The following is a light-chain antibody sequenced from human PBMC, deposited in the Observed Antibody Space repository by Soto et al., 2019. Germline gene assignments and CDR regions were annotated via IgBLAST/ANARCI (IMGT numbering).Light chain of an antibody. CDR2: GAS. V-gene: IGKV3-15*01. CDR1: QSVSSN. J-gene: IGKJ5*01. CDR3: QQYNDWPL. Sequence: EIVMTQSPVTPSVSPGERATLSCRASQSVSSNLAWYQQKPGQAPRLLIYGASTRATGIPARFSGSGSGAEFTLTISSLQSEDFAVYYCQQYNDWPLFGQGTRLEIK.